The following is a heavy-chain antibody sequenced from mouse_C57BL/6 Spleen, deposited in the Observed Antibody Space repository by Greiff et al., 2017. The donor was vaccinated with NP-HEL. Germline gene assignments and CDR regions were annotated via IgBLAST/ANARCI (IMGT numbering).Heavy chain of an antibody. V-gene: IGHV1-19*01. J-gene: IGHJ1*03. CDR1: GYTFTDYY. CDR2: INPYNGGT. CDR3: ARRNYGSSNWYFDV. Sequence: EVQLQQSGPVLVKPGASVKMSCKASGYTFTDYYMNWVKQSHGKSLEWIGVINPYNGGTSYNLKFKGKATLTVDKSSSTAYMELNSLTSEDSAVYYCARRNYGSSNWYFDVWGTGTTVTVSS. D-gene: IGHD1-1*01.